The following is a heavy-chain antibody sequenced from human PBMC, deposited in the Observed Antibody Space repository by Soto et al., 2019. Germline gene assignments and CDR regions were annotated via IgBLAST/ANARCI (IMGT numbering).Heavy chain of an antibody. CDR1: GFTFDDYA. D-gene: IGHD3-3*01. CDR3: AKDFGVVIDAFDI. Sequence: GGSLRLSCAASGFTFDDYAMHWVRQAPGKGLEWVSGISWNSGSIGYADSVKGRFTISRDNAKNSLYLQMNSLRAEDTALYYCAKDFGVVIDAFDIWGQGTMVTVSS. CDR2: ISWNSGSI. J-gene: IGHJ3*02. V-gene: IGHV3-9*01.